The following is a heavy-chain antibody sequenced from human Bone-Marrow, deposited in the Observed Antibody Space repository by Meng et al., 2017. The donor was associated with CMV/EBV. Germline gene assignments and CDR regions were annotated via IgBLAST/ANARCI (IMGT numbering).Heavy chain of an antibody. CDR1: GGSFSGYY. Sequence: GSLRLSCAVYGGSFSGYYWSWIRQPPGKGLEWIGEINHSGSTNYNPSLKSRVTISVDTSKNQFSLKLSSVTAADTAVYYCARLRWRYCSSTSCYGYYYYYGMDVWGQGTTVPVSS. V-gene: IGHV4-34*01. CDR3: ARLRWRYCSSTSCYGYYYYYGMDV. J-gene: IGHJ6*02. CDR2: INHSGST. D-gene: IGHD2-2*01.